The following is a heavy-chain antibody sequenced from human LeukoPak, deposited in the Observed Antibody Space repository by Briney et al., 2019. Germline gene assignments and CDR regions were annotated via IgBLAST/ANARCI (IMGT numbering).Heavy chain of an antibody. CDR1: GFTFSSYA. Sequence: GGSLRLSCAASGFTFSSYAMHWVRQGPGKGLEWVALVSYDGGSKYYADSVKGRITISRDNSKDTLHLQMNSLRTEDTAVYYCARVKGGIAAAGNYFDYWGQGTLVTVSS. CDR2: VSYDGGSK. D-gene: IGHD6-13*01. CDR3: ARVKGGIAAAGNYFDY. J-gene: IGHJ4*02. V-gene: IGHV3-30-3*01.